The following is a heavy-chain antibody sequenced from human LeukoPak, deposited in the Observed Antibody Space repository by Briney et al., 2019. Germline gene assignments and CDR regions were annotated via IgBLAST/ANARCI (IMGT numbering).Heavy chain of an antibody. CDR1: GFTFSGYS. Sequence: GGSLRLSCTASGFTFSGYSMNWIRQAPGKGLEWVSSFGTRSTSVYHAGSVKGRFAISRDNAKNTVYLQMNSLRVEDTAVYYCARVYETNGYLYWGQGSLVTVSS. D-gene: IGHD3-22*01. CDR3: ARVYETNGYLY. J-gene: IGHJ4*02. CDR2: FGTRSTSV. V-gene: IGHV3-21*06.